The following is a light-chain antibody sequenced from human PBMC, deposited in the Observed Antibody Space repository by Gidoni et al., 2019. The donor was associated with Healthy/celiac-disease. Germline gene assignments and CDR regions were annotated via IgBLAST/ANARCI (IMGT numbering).Light chain of an antibody. J-gene: IGLJ3*02. V-gene: IGLV1-47*01. CDR3: AAWEDSLSGWV. CDR2: WNN. CDR1: SSNTGSNY. Sequence: QSVLPQPPPPSGTPGQRVTISCSGSSSNTGSNYVYWYQQLPGTPPKLLIYWNNRRPSGVPDRFSGSKSGTSASPVISGLRSEDEADDYCAAWEDSLSGWVFGGGTKLTVL.